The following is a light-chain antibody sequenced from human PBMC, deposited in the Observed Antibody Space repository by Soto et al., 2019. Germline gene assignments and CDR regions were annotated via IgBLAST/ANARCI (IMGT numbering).Light chain of an antibody. CDR2: EVN. Sequence: QSALTQPPSASGSPGQSVTISCTGTSSDVGAYNYVSWCQQHPGKAPKLMIYEVNKRPSGVPDRFSGSKSGNTASLSVSGLQAEDEADYYCTSYAGRNNLGVFGTGTKVTVL. CDR1: SSDVGAYNY. J-gene: IGLJ1*01. CDR3: TSYAGRNNLGV. V-gene: IGLV2-8*01.